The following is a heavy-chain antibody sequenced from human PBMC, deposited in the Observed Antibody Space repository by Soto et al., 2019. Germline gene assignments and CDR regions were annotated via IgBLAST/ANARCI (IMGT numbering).Heavy chain of an antibody. CDR2: ISGSGGST. CDR1: GFTFSSYA. V-gene: IGHV3-23*01. D-gene: IGHD1-26*01. J-gene: IGHJ3*02. CDR3: AKLVRSGSWVDAFDI. Sequence: PGGSLRLSCAASGFTFSSYAMSWVRQAPGKGLEWVSAISGSGGSTYYADSVKGRFTISRDNSKNTLYLQTNSLRAEDTAVYYCAKLVRSGSWVDAFDIWGQGTMVTVSS.